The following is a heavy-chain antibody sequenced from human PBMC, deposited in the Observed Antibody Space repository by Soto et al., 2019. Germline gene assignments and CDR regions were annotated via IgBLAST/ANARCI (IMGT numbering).Heavy chain of an antibody. CDR2: IKQDGSEK. CDR1: GFTFSDYW. Sequence: EVQLVESGGGLVQPGGSLRLSCAASGFTFSDYWMIWVRQAPGNGLEWVANIKQDGSEKNYVGSVKGRFTISRDNAKNSLYGQMNGLRAEDTAIYYCARGVIYYESGAHMDVLGQGTTVIVSS. J-gene: IGHJ6*02. V-gene: IGHV3-7*04. D-gene: IGHD3-10*01. CDR3: ARGVIYYESGAHMDV.